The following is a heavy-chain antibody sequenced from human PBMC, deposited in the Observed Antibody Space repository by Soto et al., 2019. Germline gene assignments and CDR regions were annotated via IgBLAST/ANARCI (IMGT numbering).Heavy chain of an antibody. J-gene: IGHJ4*02. V-gene: IGHV5-51*01. Sequence: GESLKISCKGSGYIFANGWIAWVRQMPGKGLEWMGIIFPGDSDTRYSPSFQGQVTISADKSINTAYLQWSSLKASDTAVYYCARRAAAHPYFDFWGQGALVTVSS. D-gene: IGHD6-6*01. CDR1: GYIFANGW. CDR3: ARRAAAHPYFDF. CDR2: IFPGDSDT.